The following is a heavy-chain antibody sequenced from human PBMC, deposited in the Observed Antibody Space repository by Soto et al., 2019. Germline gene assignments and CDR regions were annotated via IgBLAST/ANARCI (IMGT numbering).Heavy chain of an antibody. CDR3: ATIWGAPDDIVATFTDY. V-gene: IGHV4-30-4*01. D-gene: IGHD5-12*01. Sequence: PSETLSLTCTVSGGSISSGDYYWSWIRQPPGKGLEWIGYIYYSGSTYYNPSLKSRVTISVDTSKNQFSLKLSSVTAADTAVYYCATIWGAPDDIVATFTDYWGQGTLVTVSS. CDR1: GGSISSGDYY. J-gene: IGHJ4*02. CDR2: IYYSGST.